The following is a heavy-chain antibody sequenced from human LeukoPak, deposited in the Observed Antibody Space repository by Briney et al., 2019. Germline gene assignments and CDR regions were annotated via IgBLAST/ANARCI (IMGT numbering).Heavy chain of an antibody. Sequence: SETLSLTCAVYGGSFSGYYWSWIRQPPGKGLEWIGEINHSGSTNYNPSLKSRVTISVDTSKNQFSLKLSSVTAADTAVYYCARTRTYYYDSSGYYSVFFDYWGQGTLVTVSS. D-gene: IGHD3-22*01. CDR2: INHSGST. V-gene: IGHV4-34*01. CDR1: GGSFSGYY. J-gene: IGHJ4*02. CDR3: ARTRTYYYDSSGYYSVFFDY.